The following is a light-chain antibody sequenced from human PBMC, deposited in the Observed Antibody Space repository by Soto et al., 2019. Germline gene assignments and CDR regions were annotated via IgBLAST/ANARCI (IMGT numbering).Light chain of an antibody. J-gene: IGLJ1*01. Sequence: QSVLTQPPSASGTPGQRVTISCSGSSSNIGSNYVYWYQQLPGTAPKLLIYSNNQRPSGVPDRFSGSTSGTSASLAISGLRSEDEADYYCAAWVESLRGYVFGTGIKLIVL. CDR3: AAWVESLRGYV. CDR2: SNN. CDR1: SSNIGSNY. V-gene: IGLV1-47*02.